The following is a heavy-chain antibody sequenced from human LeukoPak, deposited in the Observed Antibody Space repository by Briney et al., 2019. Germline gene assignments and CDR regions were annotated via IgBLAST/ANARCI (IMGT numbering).Heavy chain of an antibody. Sequence: SETLSLTCTVSGGSISSHYWSWIRQPPGKGLEWIGYIYYSGSTNYNPSLKRRVTISVDTSKNQFSLKLSSVTAADTAVYYCARRKSWNQYYFDYWGQGTLVTVSS. CDR3: ARRKSWNQYYFDY. J-gene: IGHJ4*02. CDR2: IYYSGST. CDR1: GGSISSHY. V-gene: IGHV4-59*11. D-gene: IGHD1-1*01.